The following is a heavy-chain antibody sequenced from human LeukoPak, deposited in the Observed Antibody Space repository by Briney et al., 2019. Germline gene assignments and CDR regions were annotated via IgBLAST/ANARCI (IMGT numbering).Heavy chain of an antibody. CDR1: GGSISNYY. CDR3: ARNLIPEQLVLNF. V-gene: IGHV4-59*01. CDR2: IYYTGST. Sequence: SETLSLTCTVSGGSISNYYWNWIRQPPGKGLEWIGYIYYTGSTNYNPSLKSRVTMSVDTSKNQFSLNLRSVTPEDTAVYYCARNLIPEQLVLNFWGEGTLVTVSS. J-gene: IGHJ4*02. D-gene: IGHD6-13*01.